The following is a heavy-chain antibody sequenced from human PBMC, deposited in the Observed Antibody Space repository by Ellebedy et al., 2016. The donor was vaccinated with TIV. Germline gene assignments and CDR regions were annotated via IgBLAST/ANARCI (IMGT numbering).Heavy chain of an antibody. V-gene: IGHV4-59*01. CDR3: GRLGLDP. Sequence: SETLSLTCTVSGDSIRTYYWSWIRQPPGKGLEWIGYIYSGGSTNYNPSLRSQVTISIDTSKNQYSLNLTSVTAADTAVYYCGRLGLDPWGQGTLVTVSS. CDR1: GDSIRTYY. J-gene: IGHJ5*02. CDR2: IYSGGST.